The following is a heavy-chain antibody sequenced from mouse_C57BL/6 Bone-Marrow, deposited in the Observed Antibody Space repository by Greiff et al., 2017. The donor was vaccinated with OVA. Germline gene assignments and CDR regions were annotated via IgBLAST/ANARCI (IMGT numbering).Heavy chain of an antibody. CDR2: INPSSGYT. D-gene: IGHD3-1*01. CDR1: GYTFTSYT. V-gene: IGHV1-4*01. J-gene: IGHJ3*01. Sequence: VQLQQSGAELARPGASVKMSCKASGYTFTSYTMHWVKQRPGQGLEWIGYINPSSGYTKYNQKFKDKATLTADKSSSTAYMQLSSLTAEDSAVYYCARGLRRFAYWGQGTLVTVSA. CDR3: ARGLRRFAY.